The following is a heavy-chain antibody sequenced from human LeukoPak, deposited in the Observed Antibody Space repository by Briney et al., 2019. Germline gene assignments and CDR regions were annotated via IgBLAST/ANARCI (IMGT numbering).Heavy chain of an antibody. V-gene: IGHV3-33*01. D-gene: IGHD1-26*01. J-gene: IGHJ4*02. CDR2: IWYDGSNK. CDR3: ARESNSGSYSYYFDY. CDR1: GFTFSSYG. Sequence: GGSLRLSCAASGFTFSSYGVHWVRQAPGKGLEWVAVIWYDGSNKYYADSVKGRFTISRDNSKNTLYLQMNSLRAEDTAVYYCARESNSGSYSYYFDYWGQGTLVTVSS.